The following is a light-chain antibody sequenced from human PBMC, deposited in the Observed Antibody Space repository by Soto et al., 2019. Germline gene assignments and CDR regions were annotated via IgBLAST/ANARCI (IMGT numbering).Light chain of an antibody. CDR1: QSVSSN. CDR2: GAS. J-gene: IGKJ5*01. V-gene: IGKV3D-15*01. CDR3: QQYNNWPPIT. Sequence: ELVLTQSPGTLSLSPGERDTLSCRASQSVSSNLAWYQQKPGQAPRLLIYGASTRATGIPARFSGSGSGTEFTLTISSLQSEDFAVYYCQQYNNWPPITFGQGTRLEIK.